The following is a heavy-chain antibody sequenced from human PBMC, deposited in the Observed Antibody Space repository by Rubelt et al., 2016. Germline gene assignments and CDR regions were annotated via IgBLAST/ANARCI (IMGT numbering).Heavy chain of an antibody. V-gene: IGHV4-39*07. D-gene: IGHD1-26*01. CDR1: GASISSRSYF. J-gene: IGHJ2*01. CDR2: TQYSGST. CDR3: ARRRRYSGSSYWYFDL. Sequence: QLQLQESGPGLVKPSETLSLTCTVSGASISSRSYFWGWIRQPPGKGLEWIGSTQYSGSTYYNAALKSRVTISVDTSKNQFSLKLSSVTAADTAVYYCARRRRYSGSSYWYFDLWGRGTLVTVSS.